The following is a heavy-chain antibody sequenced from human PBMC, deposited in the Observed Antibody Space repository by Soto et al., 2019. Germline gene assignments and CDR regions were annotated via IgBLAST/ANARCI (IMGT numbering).Heavy chain of an antibody. CDR1: GFTFSSYG. Sequence: GGSLRLSCAASGFTFSSYGMHWVRQAPGKGLEWVAVIWYDGSNKYYADSVKGRFTISRDNSKNTLYLQMNSLRAEDTAVYYCARGTYYHDSSGYYYPFDYWGQGTLVTVSS. CDR2: IWYDGSNK. J-gene: IGHJ4*02. D-gene: IGHD3-22*01. CDR3: ARGTYYHDSSGYYYPFDY. V-gene: IGHV3-33*01.